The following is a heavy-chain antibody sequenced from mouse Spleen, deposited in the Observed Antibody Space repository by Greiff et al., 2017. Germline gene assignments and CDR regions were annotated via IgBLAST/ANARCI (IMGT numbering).Heavy chain of an antibody. Sequence: EVKLMESGGGLVKLGGSLKLSCAASGFTFSSYYMSWVRQTPEKRLEWVATISSGGGSTYYPDSVKGRFTISRDNAKNTLYLQMSSLKSEDTAVYYCARGSLTTATTWFAYWGQGTLVTVSA. D-gene: IGHD1-2*01. CDR1: GFTFSSYY. J-gene: IGHJ3*01. CDR3: ARGSLTTATTWFAY. CDR2: ISSGGGST. V-gene: IGHV5-9*04.